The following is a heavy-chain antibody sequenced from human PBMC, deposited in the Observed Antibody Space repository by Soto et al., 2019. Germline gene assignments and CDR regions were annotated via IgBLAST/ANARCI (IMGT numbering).Heavy chain of an antibody. J-gene: IGHJ6*02. CDR1: GGSFSGYY. Sequence: SETLSLTCAVSGGSFSGYYWSWIRQPPGKGLEWIGEINHSGSTNYNPSLKSRVTISVDTSKNQFSLKLSSVTAADTAVYYCAVVARYCSSTSCYRYYYYGMDVWGQGTTVTVSS. CDR2: INHSGST. CDR3: AVVARYCSSTSCYRYYYYGMDV. D-gene: IGHD2-2*01. V-gene: IGHV4-34*01.